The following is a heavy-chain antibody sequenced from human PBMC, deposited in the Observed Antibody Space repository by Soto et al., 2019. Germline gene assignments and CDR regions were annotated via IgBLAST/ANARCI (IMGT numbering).Heavy chain of an antibody. CDR3: ARARAIFGVVYYFDY. CDR1: GGSVSSGSYY. CDR2: IYYSGST. V-gene: IGHV4-61*01. Sequence: SETLSLTCTVSGGSVSSGSYYWSWIRQPPGKGLEWIGYIYYSGSTNYNPSLKSRVTISVDTSKNQFSLKLSSVTAADTTVYYCARARAIFGVVYYFDYWGQGTLVTVSS. J-gene: IGHJ4*02. D-gene: IGHD3-3*01.